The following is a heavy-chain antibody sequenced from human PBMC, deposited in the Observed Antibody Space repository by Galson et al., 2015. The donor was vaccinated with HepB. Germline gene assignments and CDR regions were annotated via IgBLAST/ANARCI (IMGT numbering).Heavy chain of an antibody. Sequence: SLRLSCAGSGYSFSNYWINWVRQSPGKGLEWVANIREDGSEKNYVDSVRGRFTLSSDYAKRSVHLQMDRLRVEDTAVYYSTRGHYSDGWNRGTLVTVSS. V-gene: IGHV3-7*01. J-gene: IGHJ4*02. CDR3: TRGHYSDG. CDR2: IREDGSEK. CDR1: GYSFSNYW.